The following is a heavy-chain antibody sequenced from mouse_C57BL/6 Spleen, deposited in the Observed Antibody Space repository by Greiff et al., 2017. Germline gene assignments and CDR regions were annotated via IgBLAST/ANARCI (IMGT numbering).Heavy chain of an antibody. CDR3: ARGIYDGSVDY. V-gene: IGHV1-80*01. J-gene: IGHJ4*01. D-gene: IGHD2-3*01. CDR2: IYPGDGDT. Sequence: QVQLQQSGAELVKPGASVKISCNASGYAFSSYWMNWVKQRPGKGLEWIGQIYPGDGDTNYNGKFKGKATLTADKSSSTAYMQLSSLTSEDAAVYVCARGIYDGSVDYWGQGTSVTVS. CDR1: GYAFSSYW.